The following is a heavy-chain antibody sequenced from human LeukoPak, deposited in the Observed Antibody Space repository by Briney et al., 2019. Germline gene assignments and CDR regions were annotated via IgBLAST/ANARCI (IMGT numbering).Heavy chain of an antibody. V-gene: IGHV4-59*08. J-gene: IGHJ4*02. CDR3: ARHGALVKDFDY. CDR2: ISYSGST. Sequence: PSETLSLTCTVSAGSISSYYWSWIRQPPGKGLEWIGYISYSGSTNYNPSLKSRLTISVDTFKNQFSLKLSSVTAADTAVYYCARHGALVKDFDYWGQGTLVTASS. CDR1: AGSISSYY. D-gene: IGHD1-26*01.